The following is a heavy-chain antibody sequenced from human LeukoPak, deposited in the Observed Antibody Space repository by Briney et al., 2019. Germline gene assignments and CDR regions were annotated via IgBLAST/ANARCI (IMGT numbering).Heavy chain of an antibody. Sequence: GGSLRLSCAASGFTFSSYAMHWVRQAPGKGREWVAVISYDGSNKYYADSGKGRFTISRDNSKNTLYLQMNSLRAEDTAVYYCARDFQPAAIPYYYYYYGMDVWGQGTTVTVSS. CDR1: GFTFSSYA. J-gene: IGHJ6*02. CDR2: ISYDGSNK. CDR3: ARDFQPAAIPYYYYYYGMDV. V-gene: IGHV3-30-3*01. D-gene: IGHD2-2*02.